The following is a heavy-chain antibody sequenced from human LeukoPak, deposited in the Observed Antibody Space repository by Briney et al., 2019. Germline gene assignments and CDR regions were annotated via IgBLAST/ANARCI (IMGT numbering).Heavy chain of an antibody. J-gene: IGHJ6*02. D-gene: IGHD3-3*02. CDR3: GREGEGHFFWGWAV. V-gene: IGHV3-30*03. CDR2: ISFDSSNR. CDR1: GFTLSSYG. Sequence: GGSLRLSCAASGFTLSSYGMHWVRQAPGKGLEWVALISFDSSNRHYGDSVTGRFTISRDNSQNMLYLQMSSLRPDDTAVYFCGREGEGHFFWGWAVGGQGTTVPVSS.